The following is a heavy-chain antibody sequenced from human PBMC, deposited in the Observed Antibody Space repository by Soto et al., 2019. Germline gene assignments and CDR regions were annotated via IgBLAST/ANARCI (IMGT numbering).Heavy chain of an antibody. CDR3: ARGEYCTGTSCHGYGAGD. CDR1: GFTFSRYW. V-gene: IGHV3-74*01. J-gene: IGHJ4*02. CDR2: IYSDESST. D-gene: IGHD2-2*01. Sequence: EVQLVESGGGLVQPGGSLRLSCAVSGFTFSRYWMHWVRQAPGKGLVWVSRIYSDESSTSYADSVKGRFTISRDNAKNTLELQMNRLRAEGWAVYYCARGEYCTGTSCHGYGAGDWGQGTLVTVSS.